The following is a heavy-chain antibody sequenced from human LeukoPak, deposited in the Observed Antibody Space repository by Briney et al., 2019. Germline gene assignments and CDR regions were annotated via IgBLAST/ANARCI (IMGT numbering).Heavy chain of an antibody. CDR1: GFTVSSNY. CDR3: ARDGLDYYDSSGYYHY. V-gene: IGHV3-53*01. D-gene: IGHD3-22*01. J-gene: IGHJ4*02. Sequence: GGSLRLSCAASGFTVSSNYVSWVRQAPGKGLEWVSVIYSGGSTYYADSVKGRFTISRDNSKNTLYLQMNSLRAEDTAVYYCARDGLDYYDSSGYYHYWGQGTLVTVSS. CDR2: IYSGGST.